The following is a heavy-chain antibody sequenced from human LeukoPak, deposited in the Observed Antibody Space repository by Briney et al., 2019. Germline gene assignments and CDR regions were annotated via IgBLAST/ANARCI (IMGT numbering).Heavy chain of an antibody. CDR2: IYYSGST. D-gene: IGHD6-13*01. V-gene: IGHV4-39*07. J-gene: IGHJ4*02. CDR3: ARSTGIAAATFPDY. CDR1: GGSISSSSYY. Sequence: SETLSLTCTVSGGSISSSSYYWGWIRQPPGKGLEWIGSIYYSGSTYYNPSLKSRVTISVDTSKNQFSLKLSSVTAADTAVYYCARSTGIAAATFPDYWGQGTLVTVSS.